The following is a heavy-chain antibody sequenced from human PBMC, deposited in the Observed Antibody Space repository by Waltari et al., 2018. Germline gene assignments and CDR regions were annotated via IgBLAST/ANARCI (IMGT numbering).Heavy chain of an antibody. CDR1: GGSISSHY. CDR2: IYYSGST. Sequence: QVQLQESGPGLVKPSETLSLTCTVSGGSISSHYWSWIRQPPGTGLEWIGYIYYSGSTTYNPTLQCRGTISVDTSKNQFSLKLSSGTAADTAVYYCARVWKTRLEYWSGGSCYLDAFDIWGQGTMVTVSS. CDR3: ARVWKTRLEYWSGGSCYLDAFDI. D-gene: IGHD2-15*01. V-gene: IGHV4-59*11. J-gene: IGHJ3*02.